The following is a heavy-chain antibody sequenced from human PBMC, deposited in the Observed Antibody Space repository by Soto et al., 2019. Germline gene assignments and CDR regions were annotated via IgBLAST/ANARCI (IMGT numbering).Heavy chain of an antibody. CDR1: GDSTRSRYW. CDR3: ARAKVVRQLVYYYDGMDV. CDR2: VNQSGTS. V-gene: IGHV4-4*02. J-gene: IGHJ6*02. D-gene: IGHD6-6*01. Sequence: SETLSLTCGVSGDSTRSRYWWTWLRRPPGRGLQWIGEVNQSGTSNYHPSLKSRVTISIDNSKNQFSLKLSSVTAADTAVYYCARAKVVRQLVYYYDGMDVWGQGTTVTVS.